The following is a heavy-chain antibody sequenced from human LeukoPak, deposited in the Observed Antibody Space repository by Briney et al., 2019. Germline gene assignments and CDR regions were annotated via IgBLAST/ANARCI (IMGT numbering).Heavy chain of an antibody. Sequence: GGSLRLSCAASGFTFSSYGMHWVRQAPGKGLEWVAFIRYDGSNKYYADSVKGRFTISRDNSKNTLYLQMNSLRAEDTAVYYCAKDQYYYDSSAKNPVYFDYWGQGTLVTVSS. D-gene: IGHD3-22*01. CDR3: AKDQYYYDSSAKNPVYFDY. CDR2: IRYDGSNK. CDR1: GFTFSSYG. J-gene: IGHJ4*02. V-gene: IGHV3-30*02.